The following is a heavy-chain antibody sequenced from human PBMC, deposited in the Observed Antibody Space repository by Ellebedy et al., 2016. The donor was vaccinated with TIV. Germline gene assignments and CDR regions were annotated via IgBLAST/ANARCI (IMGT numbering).Heavy chain of an antibody. D-gene: IGHD5-24*01. CDR2: INAGNGNT. Sequence: AASVTVSCKASGYTFTSHAMHWVRQPPGQRLEWMGWINAGNGNTKYSQKFQGRVTITRDTSANTAYMELSSLRSEDTAVSYCARGRGDGYNLNLYYWGQGALVSVSS. CDR3: ARGRGDGYNLNLYY. J-gene: IGHJ4*02. CDR1: GYTFTSHA. V-gene: IGHV1-3*01.